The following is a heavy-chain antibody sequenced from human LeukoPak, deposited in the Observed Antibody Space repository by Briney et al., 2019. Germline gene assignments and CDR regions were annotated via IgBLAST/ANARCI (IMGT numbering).Heavy chain of an antibody. CDR1: GFTFSSYW. Sequence: GGALRLSCAVSGFTFSSYWMHWVRQPPGRGLVWVSRTNCDVSSTNYAGSVKGRFTISRDNAKKTLYLQMNSLRAEDTAVYYCARGDGAFFDYCGQGTLVTVSS. CDR2: TNCDVSST. D-gene: IGHD5-24*01. CDR3: ARGDGAFFDY. V-gene: IGHV3-74*01. J-gene: IGHJ4*02.